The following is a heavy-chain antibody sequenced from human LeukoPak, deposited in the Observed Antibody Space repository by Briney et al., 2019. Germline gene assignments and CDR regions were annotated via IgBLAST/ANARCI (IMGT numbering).Heavy chain of an antibody. CDR3: ARVGPADTYYGSSGLDY. J-gene: IGHJ4*02. CDR1: GSTFSRYS. Sequence: GGSLRLSCAASGSTFSRYSMHWVRQAPGKGLEFVSAISPHGHSTYYGNSVKGRFTISRDNSKNTLFLQMGSLRPEDMAVYFCARVGPADTYYGSSGLDYWGQGTLVTVSS. D-gene: IGHD3-22*01. V-gene: IGHV3-64*01. CDR2: ISPHGHST.